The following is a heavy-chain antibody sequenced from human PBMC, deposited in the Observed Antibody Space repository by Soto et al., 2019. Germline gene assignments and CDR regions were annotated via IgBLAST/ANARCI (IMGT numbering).Heavy chain of an antibody. CDR2: IYYSGTT. J-gene: IGHJ6*03. CDR3: AREQCGGEKCFSERDVHYYYVDV. V-gene: IGHV4-39*01. Sequence: QLQLHESGPGPVKASETLSLTCSVSGGSISGRAYYWAWIRQPPGKGLEWIGSIYYSGTTYSNPSLKSRVIISVDTAKNQFSLNLTSVTAPDTATYYCAREQCGGEKCFSERDVHYYYVDVWGKGTTVTVSS. D-gene: IGHD2-21*01. CDR1: GGSISGRAYY.